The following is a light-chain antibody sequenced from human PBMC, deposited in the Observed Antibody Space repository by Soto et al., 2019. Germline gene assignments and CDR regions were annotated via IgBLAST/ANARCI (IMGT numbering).Light chain of an antibody. V-gene: IGKV3-15*01. CDR1: QSLRSS. CDR3: QQYNNWPQT. CDR2: DAS. Sequence: ETMMTQSPDTLSVSLGEIATLSCRASQSLRSSLAWYQQKPGQAPRLLIYDASTRATGIPARCSGSGSGTAFTLTISGLQSEDFAVYYCQQYNNWPQTFGQGTKVEIK. J-gene: IGKJ1*01.